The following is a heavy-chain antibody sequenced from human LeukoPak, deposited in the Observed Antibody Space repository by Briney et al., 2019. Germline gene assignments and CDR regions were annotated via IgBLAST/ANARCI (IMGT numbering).Heavy chain of an antibody. Sequence: ASVKASCKASGGTFSSYAISWVRQAPGQGLEWMGIINPTGGITTYAQKFQGRVTMTRDMSTSTVYMELSSLRSEDTAVYYCVRVSPLGEEWLPFDYWGQGTLVTVSS. CDR1: GGTFSSYA. J-gene: IGHJ4*02. D-gene: IGHD5-12*01. CDR2: INPTGGIT. V-gene: IGHV1-46*01. CDR3: VRVSPLGEEWLPFDY.